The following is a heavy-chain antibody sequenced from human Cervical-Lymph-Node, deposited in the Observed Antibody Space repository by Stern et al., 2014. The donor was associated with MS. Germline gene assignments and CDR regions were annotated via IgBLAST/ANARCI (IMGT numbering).Heavy chain of an antibody. CDR1: GFTFSNAW. CDR3: TTDYGDYGTFDY. J-gene: IGHJ4*02. D-gene: IGHD4-17*01. Sequence: EVQLLESGGGLVKPGGSLRLSCAASGFTFSNAWMSWVRQAPGKGLEWVGRIKSKTDGGTTDYAAPVKGRFTISRDDSKNTLYLQMNSLKTEDTAVYYCTTDYGDYGTFDYWGQGTLVTVSS. CDR2: IKSKTDGGTT. V-gene: IGHV3-15*01.